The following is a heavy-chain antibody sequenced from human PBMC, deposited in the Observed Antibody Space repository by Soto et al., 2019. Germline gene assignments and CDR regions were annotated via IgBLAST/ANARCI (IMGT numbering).Heavy chain of an antibody. J-gene: IGHJ6*02. CDR2: ISPYNGHI. D-gene: IGHD2-2*01. CDR1: GYSFTSYG. Sequence: QVPLVQSAAEVKKPGASVKVSCKASGYSFTSYGISWVRRAPGQGLEWMGWISPYNGHIQFEQRYQGAVTMTTATSTKTAYKELRNLRSDDTAQYYCARDLTIVPATHTRLENYGMDVWGQGTTVSVSS. CDR3: ARDLTIVPATHTRLENYGMDV. V-gene: IGHV1-18*01.